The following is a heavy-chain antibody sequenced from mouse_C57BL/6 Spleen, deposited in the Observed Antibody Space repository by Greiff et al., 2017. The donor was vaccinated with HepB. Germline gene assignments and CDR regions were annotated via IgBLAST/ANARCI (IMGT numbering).Heavy chain of an antibody. D-gene: IGHD2-1*01. CDR2: IDPSDSYT. J-gene: IGHJ1*03. CDR1: GYTFTSYW. Sequence: VQLQQSGAELVKPGASVKLSCKASGYTFTSYWMQWVKQRPGQGLEWIGEIDPSDSYTNYNQKFKGKATLTVDTSSSTAYMQLSSLTSEDSAVYYCARRDGNYCYFDVWGTGTTVTVSS. V-gene: IGHV1-50*01. CDR3: ARRDGNYCYFDV.